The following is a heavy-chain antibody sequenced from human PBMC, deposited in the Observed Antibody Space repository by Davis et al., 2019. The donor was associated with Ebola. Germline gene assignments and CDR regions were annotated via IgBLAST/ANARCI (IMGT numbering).Heavy chain of an antibody. V-gene: IGHV1-46*01. J-gene: IGHJ5*02. CDR1: GYTFTSYY. CDR2: INPSGGST. D-gene: IGHD4-17*01. CDR3: ARDAIGASQLTMTTVTNWFDP. Sequence: AASVKVSCKASGYTFTSYYMHWVRQAPGQGLEWMGIINPSGGSTSYAQKFQGRVTITADKSTSTAYMEPSSLRSEDTAVYYCARDAIGASQLTMTTVTNWFDPWGQGTLVTVSS.